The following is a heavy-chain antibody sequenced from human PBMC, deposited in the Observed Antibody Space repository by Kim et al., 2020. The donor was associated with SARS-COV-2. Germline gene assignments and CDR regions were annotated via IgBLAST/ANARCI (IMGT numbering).Heavy chain of an antibody. V-gene: IGHV3-9*01. CDR3: TKDISTVIWDYYGMDV. Sequence: DSVKGRFTNCTDNAKNSLYLQMNSLGAEDTALYYCTKDISTVIWDYYGMDVWGQGTTVTVSS. J-gene: IGHJ6*02. D-gene: IGHD1-26*01.